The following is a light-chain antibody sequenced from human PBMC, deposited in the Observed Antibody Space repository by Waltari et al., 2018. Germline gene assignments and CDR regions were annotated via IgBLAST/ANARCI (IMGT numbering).Light chain of an antibody. J-gene: IGKJ1*01. CDR2: LGS. CDR1: QSLLHSHGSQY. Sequence: DIVMTQSPLSLPVTPGEPASISCRSSQSLLHSHGSQYLNWYLQKPGQSPQLLIYLGSNRASGVPDRFSGSESGADFTLKISRVEAEYVGVYYCMQTLQIPWTFGQGTKVEIK. V-gene: IGKV2-28*01. CDR3: MQTLQIPWT.